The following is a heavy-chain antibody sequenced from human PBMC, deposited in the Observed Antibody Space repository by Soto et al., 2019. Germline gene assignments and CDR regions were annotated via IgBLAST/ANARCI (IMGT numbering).Heavy chain of an antibody. CDR2: INPNSGGT. Sequence: ASVKVSCKASGYTFTGYYMHWVRQAPGQGLEWMGWINPNSGGTNYAQKFQGRVTMTRDTSISTAYMELSRLRSDDTAVYYCARGVNVGLLWFGEFAYYYYGMDVWGQGTTVTVSS. V-gene: IGHV1-2*02. CDR3: ARGVNVGLLWFGEFAYYYYGMDV. D-gene: IGHD3-10*01. J-gene: IGHJ6*02. CDR1: GYTFTGYY.